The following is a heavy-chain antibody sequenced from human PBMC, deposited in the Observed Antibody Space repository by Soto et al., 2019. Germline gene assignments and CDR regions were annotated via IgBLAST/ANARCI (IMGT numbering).Heavy chain of an antibody. CDR3: ATYSGYDSGFDY. J-gene: IGHJ4*02. CDR1: GFTFSSYW. Sequence: GGSLRLSCAASGFTFSSYWMHWVRQAPGKGLVWVSRINSDGSSTSYADSVKGRFTISRDNAKNSLYLQMNSLRAEDTAVYYCATYSGYDSGFDYWGQGTLVTVSS. CDR2: INSDGSST. V-gene: IGHV3-74*01. D-gene: IGHD5-12*01.